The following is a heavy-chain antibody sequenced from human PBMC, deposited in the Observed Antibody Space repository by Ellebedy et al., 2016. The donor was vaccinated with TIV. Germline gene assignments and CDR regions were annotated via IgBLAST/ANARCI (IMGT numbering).Heavy chain of an antibody. CDR1: GGSFSGYY. Sequence: SETLSLTXAVYGGSFSGYYWSWIRQPPGKGLEWIGEIYHSGSTNYNPSLKSRVTISVDKSKNQFSLKLSSVTAADTAVYYCARETRYFGLGGMDVWGQGTTVTVSS. V-gene: IGHV4-34*01. J-gene: IGHJ6*02. D-gene: IGHD3-9*01. CDR2: IYHSGST. CDR3: ARETRYFGLGGMDV.